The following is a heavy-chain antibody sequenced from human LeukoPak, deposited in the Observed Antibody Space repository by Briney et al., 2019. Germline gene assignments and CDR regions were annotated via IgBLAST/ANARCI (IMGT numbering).Heavy chain of an antibody. CDR1: GFPFSSFA. CDR3: AKCRGGGGEYWHFDL. CDR2: LSGPATRA. D-gene: IGHD2-15*01. V-gene: IGHV3-23*01. J-gene: IGHJ2*01. Sequence: GGSLRLSCAASGFPFSSFAMVWVRQAPGKGLEWVSALSGPATRAIYADSARGRFTISRDNFKNTLYLQMNSLRAEDSAVYYCAKCRGGGGEYWHFDLWGRGILVSVSS.